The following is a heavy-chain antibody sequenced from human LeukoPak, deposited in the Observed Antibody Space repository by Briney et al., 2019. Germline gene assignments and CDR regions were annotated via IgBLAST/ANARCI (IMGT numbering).Heavy chain of an antibody. D-gene: IGHD3-3*01. CDR3: ARGELITIFGVVPVIDY. V-gene: IGHV4-30-2*01. Sequence: SQTLSLTCTVSGGSISSGGYYWSWSRQPPGKGLEWIGYIYHSGSTYYNPSLKSRVTISVDRSKNQFSLKLSSVTAADTAVYYCARGELITIFGVVPVIDYWGQGTLVTVSS. J-gene: IGHJ4*02. CDR2: IYHSGST. CDR1: GGSISSGGYY.